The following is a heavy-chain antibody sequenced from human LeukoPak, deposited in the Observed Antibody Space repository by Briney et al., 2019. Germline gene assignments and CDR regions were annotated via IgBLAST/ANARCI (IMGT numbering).Heavy chain of an antibody. CDR2: IYYSGSNFYT. J-gene: IGHJ2*01. CDR3: ARAYCSSTSCYPDWYFDL. CDR1: GGSITTSGYH. Sequence: PSETLSLTCTVAGGSITTSGYHWAWIRQPPGKGLQWVGNIYYSGSNFYTFYNPSLKSRITISVDTSTTQFSLRLSSVTAADTAVYYCARAYCSSTSCYPDWYFDLWGRGTLVTVSS. D-gene: IGHD2-2*01. V-gene: IGHV4-39*01.